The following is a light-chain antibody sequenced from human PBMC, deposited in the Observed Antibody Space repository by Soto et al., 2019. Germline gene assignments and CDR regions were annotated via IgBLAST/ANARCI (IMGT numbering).Light chain of an antibody. J-gene: IGKJ3*01. CDR1: QDISNY. Sequence: DIQMTQCPSSLSASVGDRVTITCQASQDISNYLNWYQQKPGKAPKLLIYDASNLETGVPSRFSGSGSGTDFTFTISSLQPEDIATYYCQQYDNLPLFTFGPGTKVDIK. CDR3: QQYDNLPLFT. CDR2: DAS. V-gene: IGKV1-33*01.